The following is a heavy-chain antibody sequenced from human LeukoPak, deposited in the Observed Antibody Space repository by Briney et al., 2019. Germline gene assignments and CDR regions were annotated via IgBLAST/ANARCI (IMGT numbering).Heavy chain of an antibody. V-gene: IGHV3-23*01. CDR1: GFIFSNYA. CDR3: AVLEGRESYYDFWSGYFISDYYGMDV. J-gene: IGHJ6*02. D-gene: IGHD3-3*01. Sequence: GGSLRLSCAASGFIFSNYAMNWVRQAPGKGLEWVSVIRGGGGVTFYADSVKDRFTISRDNSKNTLYLQMNSLTAEDTAVYYCAVLEGRESYYDFWSGYFISDYYGMDVWGQGITVTVSS. CDR2: IRGGGGVT.